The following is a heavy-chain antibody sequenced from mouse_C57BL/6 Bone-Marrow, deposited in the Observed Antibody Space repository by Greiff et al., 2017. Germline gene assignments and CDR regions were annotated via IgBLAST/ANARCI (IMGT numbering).Heavy chain of an antibody. CDR3: ARDEGYGNYDYYAMDY. J-gene: IGHJ4*01. D-gene: IGHD2-10*02. V-gene: IGHV5-4*01. CDR2: ISDGGSYT. Sequence: EVHLVESGGGLVKPGGSLKLSCAASGFTFSSYAMSWVRQTPEKRLEWVATISDGGSYTYYPDNVKGRFTISRDNAKNNLYLQMSHLKSEDTAMYYCARDEGYGNYDYYAMDYWGQGTSVTVSS. CDR1: GFTFSSYA.